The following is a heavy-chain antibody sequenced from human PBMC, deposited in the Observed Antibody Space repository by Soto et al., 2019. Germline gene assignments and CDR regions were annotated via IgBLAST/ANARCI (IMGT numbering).Heavy chain of an antibody. CDR1: GGTFSPYT. D-gene: IGHD3-10*01. J-gene: IGHJ4*02. Sequence: QVQLVQSGAEVKKPGSSVKVSCKASGGTFSPYTINWVRQAPGQGLEWMGRIIPFHGVTNYAQKFQARVTITADKSRSTAYMELSGVRFEDTAMYYCTRDWEITVSTWSFGGFWGRGTLVTVSS. CDR3: TRDWEITVSTWSFGGF. V-gene: IGHV1-69*08. CDR2: IIPFHGVT.